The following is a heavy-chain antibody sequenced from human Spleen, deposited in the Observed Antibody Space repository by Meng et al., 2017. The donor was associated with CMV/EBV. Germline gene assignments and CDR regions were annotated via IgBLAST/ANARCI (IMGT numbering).Heavy chain of an antibody. CDR3: ARAIVIVPAAPLTY. CDR2: ISYDGSNR. V-gene: IGHV3-30-3*01. D-gene: IGHD2-2*01. CDR1: GFTFSNYA. J-gene: IGHJ4*02. Sequence: SGFTFSNYAMHWVRQAPGKGLGWVAVISYDGSNRYYADSVKDRFIISRDNSKNTLYLQMNSLRAGDTAVYYCARAIVIVPAAPLTYWGQGTLVTVSS.